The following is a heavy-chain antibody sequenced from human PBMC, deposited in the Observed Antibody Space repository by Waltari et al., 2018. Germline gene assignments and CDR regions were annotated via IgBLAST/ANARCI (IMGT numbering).Heavy chain of an antibody. Sequence: QVQLVQSGAELKKPGSSVRVSCKVSGGSFSTHAITWVRQAPGQGLEWMGGIITMFGTANYAQKIQDRVTINTDESMTTAYMHLSSLTSDDTAVYYCARGGLYGQQLLESAFEIWGQGTKVTVSS. V-gene: IGHV1-69*05. CDR3: ARGGLYGQQLLESAFEI. CDR2: IITMFGTA. J-gene: IGHJ3*02. CDR1: GGSFSTHA. D-gene: IGHD6-13*01.